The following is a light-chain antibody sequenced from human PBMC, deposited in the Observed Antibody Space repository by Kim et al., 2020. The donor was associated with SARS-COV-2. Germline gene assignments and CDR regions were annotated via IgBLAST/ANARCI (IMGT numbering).Light chain of an antibody. Sequence: IQMTQSPASLSASVGDKVTIPCRSSENIHAYLNWYQYKPGKAPKLLISGASDLRNGVSSRFSGSGSGTNFTLTITNLHPEDFATYICQQSYQTPQVTFGGGPRWISN. V-gene: IGKV1-39*01. J-gene: IGKJ4*01. CDR2: GAS. CDR3: QQSYQTPQVT. CDR1: ENIHAY.